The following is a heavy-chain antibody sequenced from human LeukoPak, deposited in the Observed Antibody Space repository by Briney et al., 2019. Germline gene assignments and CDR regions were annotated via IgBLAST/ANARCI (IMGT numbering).Heavy chain of an antibody. Sequence: GGSLRLSCAASGFNFGGYSMNWVRQAPGKGLEWVSSISSSSTYIYYADSVKGRFTISRDNAKNSLYLQMNSLRAEDTAVYYCARGLYSSSWYDFDYWGQGILVSVSS. J-gene: IGHJ4*02. CDR2: ISSSSTYI. V-gene: IGHV3-21*06. D-gene: IGHD6-13*01. CDR3: ARGLYSSSWYDFDY. CDR1: GFNFGGYS.